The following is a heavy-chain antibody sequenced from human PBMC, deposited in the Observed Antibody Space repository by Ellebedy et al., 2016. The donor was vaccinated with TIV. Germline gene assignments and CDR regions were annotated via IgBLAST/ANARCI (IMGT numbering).Heavy chain of an antibody. D-gene: IGHD1-26*01. CDR3: ARDMRVGATVQ. CDR1: GFTFSSYS. V-gene: IGHV3-21*01. CDR2: ISSSSSYI. J-gene: IGHJ4*02. Sequence: GESLKISXAASGFTFSSYSMNWVRQAPGKGLEWVSSISSSSSYIYYADSVKGRFTISRDNAKNSLYLQMNSLRAEDTAVYYCARDMRVGATVQWGQGTLVTVSS.